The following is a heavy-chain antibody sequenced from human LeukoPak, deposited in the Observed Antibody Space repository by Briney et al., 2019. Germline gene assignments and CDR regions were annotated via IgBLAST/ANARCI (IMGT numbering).Heavy chain of an antibody. V-gene: IGHV1-18*01. J-gene: IGHJ4*02. CDR3: AHVIAVAGLPVSDY. D-gene: IGHD6-19*01. Sequence: GASVKVSCKASGYTFTSYGISWVRRAPGQGLEWMGWISAYNGNTNYAQKLQSRVTMTTDTSTSTAYMELRSLRSDDTAVYYCAHVIAVAGLPVSDYWGQGTLVTVSS. CDR2: ISAYNGNT. CDR1: GYTFTSYG.